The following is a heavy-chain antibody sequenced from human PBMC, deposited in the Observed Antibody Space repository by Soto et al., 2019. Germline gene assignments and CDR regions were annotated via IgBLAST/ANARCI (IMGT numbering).Heavy chain of an antibody. CDR1: GGTFNTYV. V-gene: IGHV1-69*01. CDR2: IIPIFGTT. J-gene: IGHJ4*02. D-gene: IGHD2-21*01. CDR3: ARVWDCSIEQ. Sequence: QVQLVQSGAEVKKPGSSVKVSCKASGGTFNTYVITWVRQAPGQGLEWMGGIIPIFGTTNYAQKFQVRVTMTADESTRTAYMELSSLRSDVTAVYYCARVWDCSIEQWGQGTLVTVSS.